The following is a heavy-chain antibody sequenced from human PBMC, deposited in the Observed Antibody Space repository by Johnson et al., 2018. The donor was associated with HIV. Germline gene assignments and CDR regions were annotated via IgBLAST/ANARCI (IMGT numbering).Heavy chain of an antibody. D-gene: IGHD5-24*01. CDR1: GFSVSSYY. CDR2: ISSGGDT. V-gene: IGHV3-66*01. Sequence: VQLVESGGGLVQPGGSLRLSCAAPGFSVSSYYMTWVRQAPGKGLDWVSVISSGGDTYYADSVRGRFSISRDNSKNTLYLQMNRLRAEDTAVYYCVRACRDGYTCDAFDIWGQGTMVTVSS. CDR3: VRACRDGYTCDAFDI. J-gene: IGHJ3*02.